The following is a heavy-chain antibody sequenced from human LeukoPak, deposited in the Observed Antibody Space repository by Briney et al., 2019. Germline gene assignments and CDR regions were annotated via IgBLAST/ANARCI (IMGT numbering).Heavy chain of an antibody. Sequence: GASVKVSCKASGGTFSNYVINWVRQAPGQGLEWMGGIIPIFATADYAQKFQGRVTITADESTSTAYMELRSLRSDDTAVYYCARGPLQDYDFWSGYFIRDVVYFDYWGQGTLVTVSS. CDR3: ARGPLQDYDFWSGYFIRDVVYFDY. D-gene: IGHD3-3*01. J-gene: IGHJ4*02. V-gene: IGHV1-69*13. CDR2: IIPIFATA. CDR1: GGTFSNYV.